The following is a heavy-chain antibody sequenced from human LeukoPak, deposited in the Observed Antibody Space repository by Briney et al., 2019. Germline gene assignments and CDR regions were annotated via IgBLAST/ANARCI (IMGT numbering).Heavy chain of an antibody. J-gene: IGHJ6*02. CDR1: GFTFDDYA. CDR2: ISWDSGSI. V-gene: IGHV3-9*01. Sequence: GRSLRLSCAASGFTFDDYAMHWVRQAPGKGLEWVSGISWDSGSIGYADSVKGRFTISRDNAKNSLYLQMNSLRAEDTALYYCTRAFGFGGGLRYFDWFRMDVWGQGTTVTVSS. CDR3: TRAFGFGGGLRYFDWFRMDV. D-gene: IGHD3-9*01.